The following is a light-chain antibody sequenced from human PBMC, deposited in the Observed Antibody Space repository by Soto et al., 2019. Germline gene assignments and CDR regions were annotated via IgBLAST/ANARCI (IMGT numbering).Light chain of an antibody. CDR3: AAWDDSLIV. Sequence: QSALTQPPSASGTPGQRVTISCSGSSSNIGSNYVYWYQQLPGTAPKLLIYRNNQRPSGVPDRFSGSKSGTSASLAISGLRSEDEADYYCAAWDDSLIVFGTGTKVTVL. J-gene: IGLJ1*01. CDR1: SSNIGSNY. CDR2: RNN. V-gene: IGLV1-47*01.